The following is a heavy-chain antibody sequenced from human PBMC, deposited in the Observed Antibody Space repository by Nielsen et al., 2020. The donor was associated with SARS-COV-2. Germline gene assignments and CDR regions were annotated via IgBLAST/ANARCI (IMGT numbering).Heavy chain of an antibody. D-gene: IGHD1-26*01. CDR1: GFTFRSHA. CDR2: ISGSGGST. J-gene: IGHJ4*02. V-gene: IGHV3-23*01. Sequence: LSLTCAASGFTFRSHAMSWVRQAPGKGLEWVSAISGSGGSTYYADSVKGRFTISRDNSKNTLYLQMNSLRAEDTAVYYCAKDIAGGVYWGQGTLVTVSS. CDR3: AKDIAGGVY.